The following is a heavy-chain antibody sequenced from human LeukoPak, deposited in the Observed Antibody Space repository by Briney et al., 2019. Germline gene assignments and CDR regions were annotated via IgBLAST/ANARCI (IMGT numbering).Heavy chain of an antibody. J-gene: IGHJ5*02. V-gene: IGHV4-59*12. CDR2: IYYSGST. CDR3: ARDGYCSSTSCYHHWFDP. D-gene: IGHD2-2*03. CDR1: GGSISSYY. Sequence: SETLSLTCTVSGGSISSYYWSWIRQPPGKGLEWIGYIYYSGSTYYNPSLKSRVTISVDTSKNQFSLKLSSVTAADTAVYYCARDGYCSSTSCYHHWFDPWGQGTLVTVSS.